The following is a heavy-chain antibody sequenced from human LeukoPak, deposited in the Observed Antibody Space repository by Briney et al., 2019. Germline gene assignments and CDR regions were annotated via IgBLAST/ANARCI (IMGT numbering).Heavy chain of an antibody. V-gene: IGHV3-7*03. CDR2: IKQDGSEK. CDR3: ARGTYGSGILYYGMDV. Sequence: GGSLRLSCAASGFSFSTYAMSWVRQAPGKGLEWVANIKQDGSEKYYVDSVKGRFTISRDNAKNSLYLQMNSLRAEDTAVYYCARGTYGSGILYYGMDVWGQGTTVTVSS. J-gene: IGHJ6*02. D-gene: IGHD3-10*01. CDR1: GFSFSTYA.